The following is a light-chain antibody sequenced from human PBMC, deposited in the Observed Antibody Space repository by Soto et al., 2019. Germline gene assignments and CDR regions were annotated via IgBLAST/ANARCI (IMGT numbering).Light chain of an antibody. Sequence: DIQMTQSPSSLSASVGERVTITCRASLGVRGDLAWYQEKPGKAPQRLIFAASSLESGVQSRFICRVSGTEFTLTISSLQPDDFAIYYCLQHSTYPMTFGQVTQVEI. J-gene: IGKJ1*01. CDR1: LGVRGD. CDR3: LQHSTYPMT. V-gene: IGKV1-17*01. CDR2: AAS.